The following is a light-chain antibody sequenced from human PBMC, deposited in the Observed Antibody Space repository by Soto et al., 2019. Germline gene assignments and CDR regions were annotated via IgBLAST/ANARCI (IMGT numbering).Light chain of an antibody. CDR2: GAS. V-gene: IGKV3-15*01. Sequence: EIVMTQSPSTLSVSPGERATLSCRASQSVSSNLAWYQQKPGQAPRLLIYGASTRATGITARFSGSRCWTAFTLTISSLQSEDFAVYYCQQYNNWPPITFGQGTRLEIK. CDR3: QQYNNWPPIT. CDR1: QSVSSN. J-gene: IGKJ5*01.